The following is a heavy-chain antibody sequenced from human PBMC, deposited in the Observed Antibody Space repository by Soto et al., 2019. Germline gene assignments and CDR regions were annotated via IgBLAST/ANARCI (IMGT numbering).Heavy chain of an antibody. CDR2: IIPIFGTA. Sequence: VKVSCKASGGTFSSYAISWVRQAPGQGLEWMGGIIPIFGTANYAQKFQGRVTITADESTSTAYMELSSLRSEDTAVYYCAXXXXXXXHXXXXYYMDVWSKGTTVTGAS. CDR1: GGTFSSYA. J-gene: IGHJ6*03. CDR3: AXXXXXXXHXXXXYYMDV. V-gene: IGHV1-69*13.